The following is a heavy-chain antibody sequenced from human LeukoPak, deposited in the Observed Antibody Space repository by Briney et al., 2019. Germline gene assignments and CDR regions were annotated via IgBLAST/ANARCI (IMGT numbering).Heavy chain of an antibody. V-gene: IGHV1-69*04. Sequence: RASVKVSCKASGGTFSSYAISWVRQAPGQGLEWMGRIIPILGIANYAQKFQGRVTITADKSTSTAYMELSSLRSEDTAVYYCARDLGTHNFDYWGQGSSFWGQGTLVTVSS. CDR1: GGTFSSYA. D-gene: IGHD3-9*01. CDR3: ARDLGTHNFDYWGQGSSF. J-gene: IGHJ4*02. CDR2: IIPILGIA.